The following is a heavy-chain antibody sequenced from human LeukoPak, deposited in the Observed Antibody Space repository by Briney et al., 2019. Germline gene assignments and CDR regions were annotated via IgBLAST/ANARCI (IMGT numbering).Heavy chain of an antibody. CDR3: ARDRSNWFDF. CDR1: GFTFSSYS. V-gene: IGHV3-48*01. CDR2: ISSSSSTI. Sequence: PGGSLRLSCAASGFTFSSYSMNWVRQAPGKGLEWVSYISSSSSTIYYADSVKGQFTISRDNAKNSLYLQMNSLRAEDTAVYYCARDRSNWFDFWGQGTLVTVSS. J-gene: IGHJ5*01.